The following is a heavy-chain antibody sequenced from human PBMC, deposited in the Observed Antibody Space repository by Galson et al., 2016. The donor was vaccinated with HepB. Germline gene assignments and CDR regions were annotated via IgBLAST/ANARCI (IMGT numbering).Heavy chain of an antibody. D-gene: IGHD3-16*01. CDR1: GFTFGRYA. Sequence: SLRLSCAASGFTFGRYAMTWVRQVPGKGLEWVSLISENGGSIVYLDSVKGRFTISRDNLKNTVFLHMDSLRVEDTAIYYCAKIGGSSYGWLHYPPFEKWGQGTLVAVSS. CDR2: ISENGGSI. CDR3: AKIGGSSYGWLHYPPFEK. V-gene: IGHV3-23*01. J-gene: IGHJ4*01.